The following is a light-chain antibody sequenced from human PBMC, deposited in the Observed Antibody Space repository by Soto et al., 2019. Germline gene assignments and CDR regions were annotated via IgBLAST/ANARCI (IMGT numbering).Light chain of an antibody. CDR2: GAS. V-gene: IGKV3-15*01. J-gene: IGKJ3*01. CDR3: QQYNSWATFT. Sequence: EIVMTQSPATLSVSPGERATLSCRDSQSVGTNLAWYQHKPGQAPRLLIYGASARATGVPARFSGSGSGTESTLTVSSLQSEDFAVYYCQQYNSWATFTFGPGTKVDFK. CDR1: QSVGTN.